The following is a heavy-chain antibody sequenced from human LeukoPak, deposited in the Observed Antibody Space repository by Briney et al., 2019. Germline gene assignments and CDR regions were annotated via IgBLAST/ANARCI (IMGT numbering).Heavy chain of an antibody. D-gene: IGHD3-10*02. Sequence: GGSLRLSCAVSGFTFSNYAMTWVRQAPGKGLEWVSYISSSGSTIYYADSVKGRFTISRDNAKNSLYLQMNSLRAEDTAVYYCAELGITMIGGVWGKGTTVTISS. V-gene: IGHV3-48*03. CDR3: AELGITMIGGV. CDR2: ISSSGSTI. CDR1: GFTFSNYA. J-gene: IGHJ6*04.